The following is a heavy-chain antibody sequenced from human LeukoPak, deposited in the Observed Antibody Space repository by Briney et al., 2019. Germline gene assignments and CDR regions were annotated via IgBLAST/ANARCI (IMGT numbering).Heavy chain of an antibody. V-gene: IGHV3-23*01. Sequence: GGSLRLSCAAFGFTFSSYAMSWVRQAPGKGLEWVSAISGSGGSTYYADSVKGRFTISRDNAKSSLFLQMHSLRAEDTAVYYCARDLYDILTGYYPEAYYFYVWDVWGQGTTVTVSS. J-gene: IGHJ6*02. D-gene: IGHD3-9*01. CDR2: ISGSGGST. CDR1: GFTFSSYA. CDR3: ARDLYDILTGYYPEAYYFYVWDV.